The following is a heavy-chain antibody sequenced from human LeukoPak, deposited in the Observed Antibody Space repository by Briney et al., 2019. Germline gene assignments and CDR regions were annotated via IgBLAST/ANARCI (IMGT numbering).Heavy chain of an antibody. J-gene: IGHJ4*02. D-gene: IGHD6-13*01. CDR2: IYYSGST. CDR3: ARSVRGQLVMDY. Sequence: PSETLSLTCTVSGGSISSGDYYWSWLRRPPAKGLEWIGYIYYSGSTYYNPSLKSRVTISVDTSKNQFSLKLSSVTAADTAVYYCARSVRGQLVMDYWGQGTLVTVSS. V-gene: IGHV4-30-4*01. CDR1: GGSISSGDYY.